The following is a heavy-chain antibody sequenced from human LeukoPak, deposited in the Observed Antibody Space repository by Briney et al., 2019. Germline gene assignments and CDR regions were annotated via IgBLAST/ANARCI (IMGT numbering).Heavy chain of an antibody. V-gene: IGHV1-46*01. CDR3: ARVSYYYDSSGYYYYFDY. D-gene: IGHD3-22*01. CDR1: GYTFTSYY. J-gene: IGHJ4*02. Sequence: PGASVEVSCKASGYTFTSYYMHWVRQAPGQGLEWMGIINPSGGSTSYAQKFQGRVTMTRDMSTSTVYMELSSLRSEDTAVYYCARVSYYYDSSGYYYYFDYWGQGTLVTVSS. CDR2: INPSGGST.